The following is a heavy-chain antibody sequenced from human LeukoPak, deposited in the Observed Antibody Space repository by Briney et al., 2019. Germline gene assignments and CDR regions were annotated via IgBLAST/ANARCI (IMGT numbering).Heavy chain of an antibody. CDR1: GFTFSSYE. J-gene: IGHJ6*04. D-gene: IGHD3-10*02. CDR3: AELGITMIGGV. V-gene: IGHV3-48*03. CDR2: ISSSGSTI. Sequence: GGSLRHSRAASGFTFSSYEMNLVRPAPGKGLEWVSYISSSGSTIYYADSVKGRFTISRDNAKNSLYLQMNSLRAEDTAVYYCAELGITMIGGVWGKGTTVTISS.